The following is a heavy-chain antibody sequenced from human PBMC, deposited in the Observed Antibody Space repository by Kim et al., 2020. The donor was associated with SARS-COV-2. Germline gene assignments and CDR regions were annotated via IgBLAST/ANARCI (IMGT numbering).Heavy chain of an antibody. Sequence: ASVKVSCKASGYTFTSYYMHWVRQAPGQGLEWMGIINPSGGSTSYAQKFQGRVTMTRDTSTSTVYMELSSLRSEDTAVYYCARDLGGPGIVVVPAATFDPWGQRTLVTVSS. V-gene: IGHV1-46*01. CDR2: INPSGGST. CDR1: GYTFTSYY. CDR3: ARDLGGPGIVVVPAATFDP. J-gene: IGHJ5*02. D-gene: IGHD2-2*01.